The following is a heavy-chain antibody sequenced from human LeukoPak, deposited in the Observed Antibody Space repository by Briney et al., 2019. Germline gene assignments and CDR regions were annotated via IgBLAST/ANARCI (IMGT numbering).Heavy chain of an antibody. D-gene: IGHD6-19*01. CDR3: ARTYSSGPGTGISY. J-gene: IGHJ4*02. Sequence: PGGSLRLSCAASGFIFSTYGMHWVRQAPGKGLEWVAVISYDGRKKYYADSVKGRFTISRDNSKNTLYLQMNSLRAEDTAVYYCARTYSSGPGTGISYWGQGTLVTVSS. CDR2: ISYDGRKK. CDR1: GFIFSTYG. V-gene: IGHV3-30*03.